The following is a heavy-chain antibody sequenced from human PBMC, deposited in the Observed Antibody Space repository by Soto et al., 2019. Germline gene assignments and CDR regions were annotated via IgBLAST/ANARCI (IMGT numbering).Heavy chain of an antibody. V-gene: IGHV1-69*13. CDR3: ASFFSGRQQLVPGYYYYGMDV. CDR1: GGTFSSYA. CDR2: IIPIFGTA. J-gene: IGHJ6*02. D-gene: IGHD6-13*01. Sequence: SVKVSFKASGGTFSSYAISWVRQAPGQGLEWMGGIIPIFGTANYAQKFQGRVTITADESTSTAYMELSSLRSEDTAVYYCASFFSGRQQLVPGYYYYGMDVWGQGTTVTVSS.